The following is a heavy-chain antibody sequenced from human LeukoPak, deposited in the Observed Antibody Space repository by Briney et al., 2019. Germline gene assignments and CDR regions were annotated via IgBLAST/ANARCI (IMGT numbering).Heavy chain of an antibody. J-gene: IGHJ3*02. Sequence: SQTLSLTSTVSTDSTTSGGDYWNWIRHHPGTGLEWIGYIYSSGPTYHNPSLKGRVSMSVDTSKSQFSLNLGSVSAADTAVYYCARGLNAQDDLDAFDIWGQGTVVTVSS. D-gene: IGHD1-1*01. CDR3: ARGLNAQDDLDAFDI. CDR1: TDSTTSGGDY. CDR2: IYSSGPT. V-gene: IGHV4-31*03.